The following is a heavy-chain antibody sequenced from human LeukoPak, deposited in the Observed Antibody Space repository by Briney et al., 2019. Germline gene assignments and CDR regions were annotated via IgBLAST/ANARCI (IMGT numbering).Heavy chain of an antibody. V-gene: IGHV3-21*01. Sequence: PEGSLRLSCAASGFTFSGYSINWVRQAPGKGLEWVSSISSSSDYIYYADSVKGRFTISRDNAKNSLYLQMNSLRAEDTAVYYCARDKHDYVWGSFRPNYYYYGMDVWGQGTTVTVSS. CDR2: ISSSSDYI. CDR1: GFTFSGYS. D-gene: IGHD3-16*02. J-gene: IGHJ6*02. CDR3: ARDKHDYVWGSFRPNYYYYGMDV.